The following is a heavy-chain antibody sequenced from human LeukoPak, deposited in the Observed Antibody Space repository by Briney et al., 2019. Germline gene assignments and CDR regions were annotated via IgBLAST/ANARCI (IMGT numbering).Heavy chain of an antibody. CDR2: IKQDGSER. J-gene: IGHJ4*02. CDR3: ARDRVRYSYAILDY. D-gene: IGHD5-18*01. V-gene: IGHV3-7*03. Sequence: GGSLRLSCVVSGVTFSSHWMSWVRQAPGKGLEWVANIKQDGSERYYVDSVKGRFTISRDNAKNSVFLQMNSLRAEDTAVYYCARDRVRYSYAILDYWGQGTLVTVSS. CDR1: GVTFSSHW.